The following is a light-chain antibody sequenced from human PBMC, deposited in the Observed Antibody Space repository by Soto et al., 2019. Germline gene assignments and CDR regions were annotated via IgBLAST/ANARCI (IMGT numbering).Light chain of an antibody. Sequence: DIQMTQSPSTLSASAGDRVTITCRASQSISTWLAWYQQKPGKAPKLLIYKASSLERGVPSRFSGSGSGTEFTLTISRLQPDDFVTYYCQQYNSYPWTFGQGTKVEIK. V-gene: IGKV1-5*03. CDR1: QSISTW. CDR2: KAS. J-gene: IGKJ1*01. CDR3: QQYNSYPWT.